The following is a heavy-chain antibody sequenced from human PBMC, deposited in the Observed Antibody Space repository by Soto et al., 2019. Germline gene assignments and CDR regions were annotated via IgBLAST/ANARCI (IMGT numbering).Heavy chain of an antibody. Sequence: VESLAIFREDRCYSFTSYCLMLVQPMPGKGAECMGSIAPSDSNANYSPSFQGHVTTSADKSISTTYLHWSSLKASDTAMYYCARGLIAARLARPRKYTNAFDIWGQGTMVTVSS. V-gene: IGHV5-10-1*01. D-gene: IGHD6-6*01. CDR2: IAPSDSNA. CDR1: CYSFTSYC. J-gene: IGHJ3*02. CDR3: ARGLIAARLARPRKYTNAFDI.